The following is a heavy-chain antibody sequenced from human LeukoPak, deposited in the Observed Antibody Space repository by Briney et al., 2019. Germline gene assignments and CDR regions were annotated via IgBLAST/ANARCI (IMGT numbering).Heavy chain of an antibody. D-gene: IGHD1-14*01. CDR1: GYPFTTYE. J-gene: IGHJ5*02. Sequence: ASVKVSCKTSGYPFTTYEINWVRQAAGQGLEWMGWVHPDTGYADYAQKFQGRVSMTSDTSISTAYMELSSLRSDDTAVYFCARGPRNDPWGQGTLVTVSS. CDR2: VHPDTGYA. V-gene: IGHV1-8*01. CDR3: ARGPRNDP.